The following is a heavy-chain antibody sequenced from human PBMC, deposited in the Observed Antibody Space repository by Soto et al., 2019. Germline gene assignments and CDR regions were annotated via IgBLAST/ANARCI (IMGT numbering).Heavy chain of an antibody. CDR3: AKLYCSSTSCCAFDI. CDR2: ISYDGSNK. J-gene: IGHJ3*02. Sequence: QVQLVESGGGVVQPGRSLRLSCAASGFTFSSYGMHWVRQAPGKGLEWVAVISYDGSNKYYADSVKGRFTISRDNSKNTLYLQMNSLRAEDTAVYYCAKLYCSSTSCCAFDIWGQGTMVTVSS. V-gene: IGHV3-30*18. D-gene: IGHD2-2*01. CDR1: GFTFSSYG.